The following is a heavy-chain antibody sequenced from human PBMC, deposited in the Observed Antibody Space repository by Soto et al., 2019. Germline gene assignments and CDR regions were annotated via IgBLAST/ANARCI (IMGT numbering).Heavy chain of an antibody. CDR2: IYYSGST. Sequence: SETLSLTCTVSGGSISSGCYYWSWIRQHPGNGLEWIGYIYYSGSTYYNPSLKSRVTISVDTSKNQFSLKLSSVTAADTAVYYCARYYDIFYWFDPWGQGTLVTVSS. CDR3: ARYYDIFYWFDP. J-gene: IGHJ5*02. CDR1: GGSISSGCYY. D-gene: IGHD3-9*01. V-gene: IGHV4-31*03.